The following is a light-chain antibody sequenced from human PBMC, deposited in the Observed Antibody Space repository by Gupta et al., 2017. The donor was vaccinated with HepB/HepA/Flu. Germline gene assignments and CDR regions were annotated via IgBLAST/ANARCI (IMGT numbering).Light chain of an antibody. CDR1: TSNIGNNY. CDR3: GTWDTNLSGHWV. Sequence: QSVLTQPPSVSAAPGQKVTISCSGGTSNIGNNYVSWYQQFPGAAPKLLIYDNNKRPSGIPDRFSGFKSGTSATLGITGLQTGDEADYYCGTWDTNLSGHWVFGGGTKLTVL. J-gene: IGLJ3*02. CDR2: DNN. V-gene: IGLV1-51*01.